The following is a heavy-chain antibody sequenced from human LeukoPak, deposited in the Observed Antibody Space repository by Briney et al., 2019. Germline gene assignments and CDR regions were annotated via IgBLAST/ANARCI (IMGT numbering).Heavy chain of an antibody. Sequence: GGSLRLSCAASGFTFSSYAMSWVRQAPGKGLEWVSAISGSGGSTYYADSVKGRFTISRDNSKNTLYLQMNSLRAEDTAVYYCAKDTGDYYDSSGYYYGGAFDIWGQGTMVTVSS. V-gene: IGHV3-23*01. D-gene: IGHD3-22*01. CDR1: GFTFSSYA. CDR2: ISGSGGST. J-gene: IGHJ3*02. CDR3: AKDTGDYYDSSGYYYGGAFDI.